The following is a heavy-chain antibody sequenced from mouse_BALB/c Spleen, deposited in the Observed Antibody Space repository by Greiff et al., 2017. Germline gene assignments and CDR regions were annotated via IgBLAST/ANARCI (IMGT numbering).Heavy chain of an antibody. CDR1: GFTFSSFG. Sequence: EVKLMESGGGLVQPGGSRKLSCAASGFTFSSFGMHWVRQAPEKGLEWVAYISSGSSTIYYADTVKGRFTIARDNPKNTLFLQMTSLRSEDTAMYYCASYGSSSYAMDYWGQGTSVTVSA. CDR2: ISSGSSTI. D-gene: IGHD1-1*01. V-gene: IGHV5-17*02. CDR3: ASYGSSSYAMDY. J-gene: IGHJ4*01.